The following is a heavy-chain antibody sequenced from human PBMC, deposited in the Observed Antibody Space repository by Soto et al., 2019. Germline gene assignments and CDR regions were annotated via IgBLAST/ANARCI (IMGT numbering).Heavy chain of an antibody. Sequence: SETLSLTCTVSGGSISSSSYYWGWIRQPPGKGLEWIGSIYYSGSTYYNPSLKSRVTISVDTSKNQFSLKLSSVTAADTAVYYCARHNYDFWSGYPTFDYWGQGTLVTVSS. CDR1: GGSISSSSYY. J-gene: IGHJ4*02. V-gene: IGHV4-39*01. D-gene: IGHD3-3*01. CDR3: ARHNYDFWSGYPTFDY. CDR2: IYYSGST.